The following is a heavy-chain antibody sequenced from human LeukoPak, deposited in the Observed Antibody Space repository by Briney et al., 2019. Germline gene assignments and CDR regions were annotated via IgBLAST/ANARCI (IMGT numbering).Heavy chain of an antibody. D-gene: IGHD3-22*01. Sequence: GGSLRLSCAASGFTFSSYGMHWVRQAPGKGLEWVAFIRYDGSNKYYADSVKGRFTISRDNSKNTLYLQMNSLRAEDTAVYYCAKEAYSSGYYYVVWDYTHQGYFDYWGQGTLVTVSS. J-gene: IGHJ4*02. CDR3: AKEAYSSGYYYVVWDYTHQGYFDY. CDR1: GFTFSSYG. V-gene: IGHV3-30*02. CDR2: IRYDGSNK.